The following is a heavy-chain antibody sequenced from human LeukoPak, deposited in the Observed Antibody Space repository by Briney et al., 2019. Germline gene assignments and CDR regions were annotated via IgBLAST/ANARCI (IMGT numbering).Heavy chain of an antibody. D-gene: IGHD3-10*01. CDR1: GYSFTNYW. CDR3: ARLLGTTKGRFDP. Sequence: GESLKISCKGSGYSFTNYWIGWVRQMPGKGLEWMGIIYPGDSDTIYSPSFQGQVTISADKSISTAYLQWSSLKASDTAMYYCARLLGTTKGRFDPWGQVTLVTVTS. J-gene: IGHJ5*02. CDR2: IYPGDSDT. V-gene: IGHV5-51*01.